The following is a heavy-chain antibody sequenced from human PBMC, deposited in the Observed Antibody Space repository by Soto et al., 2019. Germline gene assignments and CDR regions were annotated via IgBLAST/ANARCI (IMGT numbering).Heavy chain of an antibody. CDR2: ISSSSSYI. V-gene: IGHV3-21*01. J-gene: IGHJ4*02. CDR3: ARAEWLLSHLDY. Sequence: GGSLRLSCAASGFTFSSYAMSWARQAPGKGLEWVSAISSSSSYIYYADSVKGRLTISRDNAKNSLYLQMNSLRAEDTAVYYCARAEWLLSHLDYWGQGTLVTVSS. D-gene: IGHD3-3*01. CDR1: GFTFSSYA.